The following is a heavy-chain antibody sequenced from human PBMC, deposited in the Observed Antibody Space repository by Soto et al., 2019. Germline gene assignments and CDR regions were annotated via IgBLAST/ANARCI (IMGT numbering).Heavy chain of an antibody. D-gene: IGHD3-3*01. V-gene: IGHV1-46*01. CDR1: GDSFTNYY. J-gene: IGHJ6*02. CDR2: INSSGGSP. Sequence: QVHLIQSGAEVRKPGASVKVSCKASGDSFTNYYFHWVRQAPGQSLEWMGIINSSGGSPTYAQKFLGRVTMTRDTSTSTVYMELSSLKSEDTAVYYCAGERNYDFWSGYSSYGMDVWGQGTTVSVSS. CDR3: AGERNYDFWSGYSSYGMDV.